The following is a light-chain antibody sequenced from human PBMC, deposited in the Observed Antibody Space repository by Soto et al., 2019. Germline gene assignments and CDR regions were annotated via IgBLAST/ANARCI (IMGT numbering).Light chain of an antibody. J-gene: IGLJ1*01. CDR2: SND. V-gene: IGLV1-44*01. CDR1: SFNIGTYN. Sequence: QSVLTQPTSASGTPGQRVTLSCSGSSFNIGTYNVNWYQQLPGTAPKLLVYSNDQRPSGVPDRFSGSKSGTSASLAISGLQSEDEADYYCAAWDDSLNSYVFGIGTKLTVL. CDR3: AAWDDSLNSYV.